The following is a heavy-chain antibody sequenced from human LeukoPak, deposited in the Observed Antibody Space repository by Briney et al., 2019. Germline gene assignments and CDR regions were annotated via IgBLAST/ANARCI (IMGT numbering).Heavy chain of an antibody. CDR1: GYSFTSYW. J-gene: IGHJ6*03. Sequence: GESLKISCKGSGYSFTSYWIGWVRQMPGKGLEWMGIIYPGDSDTRYSPSFQGQVTISADKSISTTYLQWSSLKASDTAMYYCARLRAIAAGLDYYYYYMDVRGKGTTVTVSS. V-gene: IGHV5-51*01. CDR3: ARLRAIAAGLDYYYYYMDV. D-gene: IGHD6-13*01. CDR2: IYPGDSDT.